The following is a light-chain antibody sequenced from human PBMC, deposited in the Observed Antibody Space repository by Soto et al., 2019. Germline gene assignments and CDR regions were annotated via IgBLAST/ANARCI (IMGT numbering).Light chain of an antibody. CDR3: QTWSTDIRV. CDR1: SGHNSYA. CDR2: LNSDGSH. J-gene: IGLJ3*02. V-gene: IGLV4-69*01. Sequence: QLVLTQPPSASAPLGASVKLTCTLSSGHNSYAIAWHQQQPEKGPRYLMKLNSDGSHSKGDGIPGRFSGSSSGAERYLTISSLQSEDEADYYCQTWSTDIRVFGGGTKLTVL.